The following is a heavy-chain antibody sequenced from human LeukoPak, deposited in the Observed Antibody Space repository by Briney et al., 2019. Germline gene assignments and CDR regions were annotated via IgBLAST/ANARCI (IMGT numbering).Heavy chain of an antibody. Sequence: GESLMISCQGSGYSFSAYWITWVRQMPGKGLEWMGRIDPSDCHINYSASFQGHVTISVDKSISTAYLQWSSLKASDTAMYYCASVYAGDFDYWGQGTLVTVSS. J-gene: IGHJ4*02. CDR1: GYSFSAYW. CDR3: ASVYAGDFDY. V-gene: IGHV5-10-1*01. D-gene: IGHD2-8*01. CDR2: IDPSDCHI.